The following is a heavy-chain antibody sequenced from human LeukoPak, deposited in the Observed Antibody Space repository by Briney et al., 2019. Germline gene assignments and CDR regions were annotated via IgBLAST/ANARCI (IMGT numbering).Heavy chain of an antibody. V-gene: IGHV3-23*01. J-gene: IGHJ4*02. Sequence: GGSLRLSCAASGFTFSSHAMSWVRQAPGKGLEWVSAIXXXXGSTYYADSVKGRFTISRDNSKNTLYLQMNSLRAEDTAVYYCAKASRYCSGGTCYSIRTGFDYWGQGALVTVSS. D-gene: IGHD2-15*01. CDR3: AKASRYCSGGTCYSIRTGFDY. CDR1: GFTFSSHA. CDR2: IXXXXGST.